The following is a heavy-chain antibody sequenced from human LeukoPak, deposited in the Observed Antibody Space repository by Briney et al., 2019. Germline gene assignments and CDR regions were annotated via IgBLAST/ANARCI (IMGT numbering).Heavy chain of an antibody. J-gene: IGHJ4*02. CDR3: TRDLPQEEQWLEAFGY. CDR1: GFTFSSYT. V-gene: IGHV3-21*01. CDR2: ISSSGAYI. D-gene: IGHD6-19*01. Sequence: GGSLRLSCAASGFTFSSYTMNWVRQAPGKGLEWVSSISSSGAYIYYADSVKGRFTVSRDNARNSLDLQMDSLRVEDTAVYYCTRDLPQEEQWLEAFGYWGQETLVTVSS.